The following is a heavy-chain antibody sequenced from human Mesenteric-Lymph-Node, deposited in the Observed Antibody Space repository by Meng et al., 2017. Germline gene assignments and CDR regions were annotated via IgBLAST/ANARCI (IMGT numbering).Heavy chain of an antibody. CDR1: GFTFSSYA. V-gene: IGHV3-30*04. Sequence: GESLKISCAASGFTFSSYAMHWVRQAPGKGLEWVAVISYDGSNKYYADSVKGRFTISRDNSKNTLYLQMNSLRAEDTAVYYCARDRVVVVPAAMDYYYYGMDVWGQGTTVTVSS. D-gene: IGHD2-2*01. CDR3: ARDRVVVVPAAMDYYYYGMDV. CDR2: ISYDGSNK. J-gene: IGHJ6*02.